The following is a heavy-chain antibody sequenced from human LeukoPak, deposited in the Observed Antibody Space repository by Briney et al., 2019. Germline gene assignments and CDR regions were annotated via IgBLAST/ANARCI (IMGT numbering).Heavy chain of an antibody. J-gene: IGHJ4*02. D-gene: IGHD2-15*01. Sequence: GWSLRLSCAASGFTFDDYAMHWVRQAPGKGLEWVSGISWNSGTIGYADSVKGRFTISRDNAKNSLYLQMDSLRGEDTALYYCARIDCSGGSCYSYFDYWGQGTLVTVSS. V-gene: IGHV3-9*01. CDR2: ISWNSGTI. CDR3: ARIDCSGGSCYSYFDY. CDR1: GFTFDDYA.